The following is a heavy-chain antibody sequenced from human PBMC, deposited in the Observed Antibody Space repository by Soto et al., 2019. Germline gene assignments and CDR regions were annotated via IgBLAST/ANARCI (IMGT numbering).Heavy chain of an antibody. CDR3: ARAAAGYYDYGMDV. D-gene: IGHD6-13*01. CDR1: GGSISSSNW. Sequence: QVQLQESGPGLVKPSGTLSLTCAVSGGSISSSNWWSWVRQPPGKGLEWIGEIYHSGSTNYNPSLKSRVTISVDKSKDQFSLRLRSLSAADTAVYYCARAAAGYYDYGMDVWGQGTTVTVSS. V-gene: IGHV4-4*02. CDR2: IYHSGST. J-gene: IGHJ6*02.